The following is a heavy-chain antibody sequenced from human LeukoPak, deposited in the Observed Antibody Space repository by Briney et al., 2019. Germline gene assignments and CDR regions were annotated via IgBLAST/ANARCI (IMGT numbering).Heavy chain of an antibody. Sequence: SETLSLTCAVYDGSFSGYYWSWIRQPPGKGLEWIGEINHSGSTNYNPSLKSRVTISVDTSKNQFSLKLSSVTAADTAVYYCAREKVVKVAAGDLPHYGMDVWGQGTTVTVSS. CDR3: AREKVVKVAAGDLPHYGMDV. D-gene: IGHD6-13*01. CDR2: INHSGST. J-gene: IGHJ6*02. V-gene: IGHV4-34*01. CDR1: DGSFSGYY.